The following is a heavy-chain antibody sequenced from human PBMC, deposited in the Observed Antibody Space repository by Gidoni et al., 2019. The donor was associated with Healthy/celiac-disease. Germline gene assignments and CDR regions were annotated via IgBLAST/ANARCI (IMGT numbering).Heavy chain of an antibody. Sequence: EVQLVESGGGLVQPGRSLRLSCAASGFTFDDYAMHWVRQAPGKGLAWGSGISWNSGSIGYADSVKGRFTISRDNAKNSLYLQMNSLRAEDTALYYCAKDRSYSLDAFDIWGQGTMVTVSS. CDR1: GFTFDDYA. D-gene: IGHD1-26*01. J-gene: IGHJ3*02. CDR2: ISWNSGSI. CDR3: AKDRSYSLDAFDI. V-gene: IGHV3-9*01.